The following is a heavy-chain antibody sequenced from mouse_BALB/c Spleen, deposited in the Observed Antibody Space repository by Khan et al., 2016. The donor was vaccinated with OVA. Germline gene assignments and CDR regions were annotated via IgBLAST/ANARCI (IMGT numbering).Heavy chain of an antibody. Sequence: QVQLKQSGAELARPGASVRMSCKASGYTFTSNTMHWVKKRPGQGLEWIGYINPRSGYTTFNQNFKDKATLTADKSSSTAYMQLSSLTSEDSAVYYCARRTTGYTMDYWGQGTSVTVSS. V-gene: IGHV1-4*01. CDR2: INPRSGYT. CDR1: GYTFTSNT. J-gene: IGHJ4*01. CDR3: ARRTTGYTMDY. D-gene: IGHD2-14*01.